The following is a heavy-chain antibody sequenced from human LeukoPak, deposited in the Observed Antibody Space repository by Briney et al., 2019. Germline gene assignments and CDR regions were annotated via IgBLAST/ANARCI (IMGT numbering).Heavy chain of an antibody. CDR1: GFTFSSYG. J-gene: IGHJ4*02. Sequence: GGSLRLSCAASGFTFSSYGMHWVRQAPGKGLEWVAVISYDGSNKYYADSVKGRFTISRDNSKNTLYLQMNSLRAEDTAVYYCAKDKDYWGQGTLVTVSS. CDR2: ISYDGSNK. CDR3: AKDKDY. V-gene: IGHV3-30*18.